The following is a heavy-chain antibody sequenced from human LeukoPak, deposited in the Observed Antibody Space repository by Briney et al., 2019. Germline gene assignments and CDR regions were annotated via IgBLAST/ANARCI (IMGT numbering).Heavy chain of an antibody. Sequence: PSETLSLTCAVYGVSFSGYYWSWIRQPAGKGLEWLGRIYSGGTTNYNPSLKSRVTMSVDTSKNQFSLNLSSVTAADTAVYYCAREGRDGYNYRALDYWGQGTLVSVSS. D-gene: IGHD5-24*01. CDR3: AREGRDGYNYRALDY. V-gene: IGHV4-4*07. J-gene: IGHJ4*02. CDR1: GVSFSGYY. CDR2: IYSGGTT.